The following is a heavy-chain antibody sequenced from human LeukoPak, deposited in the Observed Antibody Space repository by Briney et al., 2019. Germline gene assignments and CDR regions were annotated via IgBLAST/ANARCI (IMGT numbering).Heavy chain of an antibody. Sequence: PGGSLRLSCGASGFTFRTSWMHWVRQAPGKGLMWVSFINRDGSSTNYVDSVKGRFTISRDNAKNTVYLQMNRLSDEDTAVYYCATDREYIQEPWGQGTLVTVSS. CDR2: INRDGSST. CDR1: GFTFRTSW. D-gene: IGHD5-12*01. CDR3: ATDREYIQEP. V-gene: IGHV3-74*01. J-gene: IGHJ5*02.